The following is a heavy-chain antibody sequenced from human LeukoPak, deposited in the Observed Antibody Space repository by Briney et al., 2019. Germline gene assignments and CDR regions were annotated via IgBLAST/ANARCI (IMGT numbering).Heavy chain of an antibody. J-gene: IGHJ4*02. CDR3: AKGGRRHYGDYVAF. CDR2: ISVSGDNT. CDR1: GFTVNSYA. V-gene: IGHV3-23*01. D-gene: IGHD4-17*01. Sequence: GGSLRLSCDASGFTVNSYAMNWVRQAPGKGLEWVSVISVSGDNTYYADSVKGRFTISRDDSKNTVYLQMNSLRADDTAVYHCAKGGRRHYGDYVAFWGQGTLVTVSS.